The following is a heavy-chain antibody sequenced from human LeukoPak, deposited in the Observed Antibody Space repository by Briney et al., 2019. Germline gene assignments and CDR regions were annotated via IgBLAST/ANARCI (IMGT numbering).Heavy chain of an antibody. V-gene: IGHV4-31*03. CDR2: IYNSGST. J-gene: IGHJ5*02. D-gene: IGHD3-10*01. CDR3: AREQKLGGSTWFDP. CDR1: GGSFSSGGYY. Sequence: SETLSLTCTVSGGSFSSGGYYWTWIRQHPGKGLEWFGYIYNSGSTFYNPSLKSRVIISIDPSKNQFSLRLSSVTAADTAVYYCAREQKLGGSTWFDPWGQGTLVTVSS.